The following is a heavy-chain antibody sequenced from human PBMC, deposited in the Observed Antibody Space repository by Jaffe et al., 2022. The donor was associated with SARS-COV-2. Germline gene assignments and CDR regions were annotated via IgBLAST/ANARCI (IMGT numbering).Heavy chain of an antibody. D-gene: IGHD5-12*01. J-gene: IGHJ5*02. V-gene: IGHV4-39*01. CDR2: IYYSGST. CDR3: ARHERDRRGYEDNVAGSFDP. CDR1: GGSISSSSYY. Sequence: QLQLQESGPGLVKPSETLSLTCTVSGGSISSSSYYWGWIRQPPGKGLEWIGSIYYSGSTYYNPSLKSRVTISVDTSKNQFSLKLSSVTAADTAVYYCARHERDRRGYEDNVAGSFDPWGQGTLVTVSS.